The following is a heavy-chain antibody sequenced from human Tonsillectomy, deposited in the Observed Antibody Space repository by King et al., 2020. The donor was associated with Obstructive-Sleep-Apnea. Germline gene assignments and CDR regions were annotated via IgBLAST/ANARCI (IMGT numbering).Heavy chain of an antibody. Sequence: QLVQSGAEVKKPGASVKVSCKVSGYTLTELSMHWVRQAPGKGLEWMVGFDSEYGETIYAPKFQGRVTMTEDTSTDTAYMEMSSPRSEDTAVYYCATGVYSGSPHFDYWGQGTLVTVSS. D-gene: IGHD1-26*01. CDR1: GYTLTELS. CDR3: ATGVYSGSPHFDY. V-gene: IGHV1-24*01. J-gene: IGHJ4*02. CDR2: FDSEYGET.